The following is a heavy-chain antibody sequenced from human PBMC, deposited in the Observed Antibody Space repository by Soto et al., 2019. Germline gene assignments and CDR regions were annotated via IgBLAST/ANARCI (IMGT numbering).Heavy chain of an antibody. V-gene: IGHV3-30-3*01. CDR1: GFTFSSYA. CDR3: ARSFRDIVQSAFDI. D-gene: IGHD5-12*01. J-gene: IGHJ3*02. CDR2: ISYDGSNK. Sequence: PGGSLRLSCAASGFTFSSYAMHWVRQAPGKGLEWVAVISYDGSNKYYADSVKGRFTISRDKSKNTLYLQMNSLRAEDTAVYYCARSFRDIVQSAFDIWGQGTMVTVSS.